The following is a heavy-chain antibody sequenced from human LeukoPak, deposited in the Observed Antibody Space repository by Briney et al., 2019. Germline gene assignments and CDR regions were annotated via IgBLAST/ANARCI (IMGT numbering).Heavy chain of an antibody. J-gene: IGHJ4*02. CDR2: ISGSGITT. D-gene: IGHD5-18*01. V-gene: IGHV3-23*01. CDR1: GFTFSSYA. CDR3: AKSHGYSYGFDY. Sequence: GGSLRLSCAASGFTFSSYAMTWVRQAPGKGLEWVSAISGSGITTYYADSVKGRFTISRDNSKNTLYLQMNSLRAEDTAVYYCAKSHGYSYGFDYWGQGTLVTVSS.